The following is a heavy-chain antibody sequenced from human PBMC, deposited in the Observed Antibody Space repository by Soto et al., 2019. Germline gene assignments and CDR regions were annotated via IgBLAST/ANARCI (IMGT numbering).Heavy chain of an antibody. CDR2: IAVHGNT. CDR1: EFIFTNYD. J-gene: IGHJ4*02. CDR3: AKEAGVRSPAGDYFDH. Sequence: HPGGSLRLSCAASEFIFTNYDINWVRQAPGKGLEWVSAIAVHGNTYYADSVRGRFTISRDDSTNTVYLQMNRLRLDDTAVYYCAKEAGVRSPAGDYFDHWAQGTLVTVS. V-gene: IGHV3-23*01. D-gene: IGHD2-21*01.